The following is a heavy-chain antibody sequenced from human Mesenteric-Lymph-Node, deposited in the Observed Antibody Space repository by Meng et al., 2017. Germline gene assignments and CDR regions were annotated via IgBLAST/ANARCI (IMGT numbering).Heavy chain of an antibody. CDR1: GYTFTNYG. Sequence: ASVKVSCKASGYTFTNYGITWVRQAPGQGLEWMGWISAYNGNTAYAQKFQGRVTMTTDSSTTTAYMELRSLRSDDTAVYYCARYGSCWSIDSWGQGTLVTVSS. D-gene: IGHD6-19*01. J-gene: IGHJ4*02. CDR3: ARYGSCWSIDS. V-gene: IGHV1-18*01. CDR2: ISAYNGNT.